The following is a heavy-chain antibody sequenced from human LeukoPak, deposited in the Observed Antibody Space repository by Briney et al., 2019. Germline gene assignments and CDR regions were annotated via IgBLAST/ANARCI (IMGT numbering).Heavy chain of an antibody. CDR2: IYHSGST. CDR3: ARGPRYPSYYFDY. J-gene: IGHJ4*02. V-gene: IGHV4-30-2*01. CDR1: GGSISSGGYS. D-gene: IGHD3-9*01. Sequence: SQTLSLTCAVSGGSISSGGYSWSWIRQPPGKGLEWIGYIYHSGSTYYNPSLKSRVTISVDRSKNQFSLKLSSVTAADTAVYYCARGPRYPSYYFDYWGQGTLVTVSS.